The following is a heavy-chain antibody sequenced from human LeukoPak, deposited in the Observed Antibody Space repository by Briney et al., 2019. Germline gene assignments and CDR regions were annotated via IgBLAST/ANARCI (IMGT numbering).Heavy chain of an antibody. CDR3: AKVVAAIPSDNWFDP. Sequence: GSSVKVSCKASGGTFSSYAISWVRQAPGQGLEWMGGIIPIFGTANYAQKFQGRVTTTADKSTSTAYMELSSLRSEDTAVYYCAKVVAAIPSDNWFDPWGQGTLVTVSS. CDR1: GGTFSSYA. J-gene: IGHJ5*02. CDR2: IIPIFGTA. D-gene: IGHD2-15*01. V-gene: IGHV1-69*06.